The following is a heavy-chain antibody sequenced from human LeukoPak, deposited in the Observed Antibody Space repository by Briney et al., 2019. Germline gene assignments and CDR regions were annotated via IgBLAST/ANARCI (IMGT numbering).Heavy chain of an antibody. V-gene: IGHV3-30*02. CDR1: GFTFSSYG. D-gene: IGHD1-26*01. CDR3: AKESGEPYYFDY. J-gene: IGHJ4*02. Sequence: PGGSLRLSCAASGFTFSSYGMHWDRQAPGKGLEWVAFIRYDGSNKYYADSVKGRFTISRDNSKNTLYLQMNSLRAEDTAVYYCAKESGEPYYFDYWGQGTLVTVSS. CDR2: IRYDGSNK.